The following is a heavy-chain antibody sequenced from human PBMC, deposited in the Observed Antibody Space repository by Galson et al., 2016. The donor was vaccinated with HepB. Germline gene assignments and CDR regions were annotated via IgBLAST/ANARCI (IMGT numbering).Heavy chain of an antibody. J-gene: IGHJ6*02. V-gene: IGHV1-3*01. Sequence: SVKVSCKASGYTFISYAMHWVRQAPGQRLEWMGRINAGNGNTKYSQKFQGRVTITRDTSASTAYMEVSSLRSEDTAVYYCARGTVYYYDSSGYRSYYYYGMDVWGQGTTVTVSS. CDR1: GYTFISYA. D-gene: IGHD3-22*01. CDR2: INAGNGNT. CDR3: ARGTVYYYDSSGYRSYYYYGMDV.